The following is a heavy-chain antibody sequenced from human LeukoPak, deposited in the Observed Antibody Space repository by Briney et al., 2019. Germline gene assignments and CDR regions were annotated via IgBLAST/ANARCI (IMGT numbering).Heavy chain of an antibody. CDR2: ISYDGSNK. D-gene: IGHD2-21*01. CDR3: AKVALWRSDSYVDY. V-gene: IGHV3-30-3*01. J-gene: IGHJ4*02. Sequence: GGSLRLSCAASGFTFSSYAMHWVRQAPGKGLEWVAVISYDGSNKYYADSVKGRFTISRDNSKNTLYLQMNSLRAEDTAVYYCAKVALWRSDSYVDYWGQGTLVTVPS. CDR1: GFTFSSYA.